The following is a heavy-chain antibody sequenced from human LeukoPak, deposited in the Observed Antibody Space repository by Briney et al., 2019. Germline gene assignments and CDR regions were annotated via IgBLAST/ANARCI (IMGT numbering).Heavy chain of an antibody. D-gene: IGHD3-3*02. J-gene: IGHJ4*02. CDR1: GYTFTSYG. CDR3: ARDHLWSGYYNPLDY. V-gene: IGHV1-18*01. CDR2: ISAYNGNT. Sequence: ASVKVSCKASGYTFTSYGISWVRQAPGQGLEWMGWISAYNGNTNYAQKLQGRVTMTTDTSTSTAYMELRSLRSDDTAVYYCARDHLWSGYYNPLDYWGQGTLVTVSS.